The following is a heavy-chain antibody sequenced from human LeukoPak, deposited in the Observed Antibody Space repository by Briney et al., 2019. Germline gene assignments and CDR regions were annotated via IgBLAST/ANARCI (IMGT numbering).Heavy chain of an antibody. CDR2: INPNSAT. CDR3: SRGEVDGPDFDY. CDR1: GYTFTDYY. J-gene: IGHJ4*02. D-gene: IGHD1-26*01. V-gene: IGHV1-2*02. Sequence: VASVTVSCRASGYTFTDYYMHWVRQAPGQGLEWMGWINPNSATNYAQKFQGRVTMTRDTPTSTAYMELSRLTSDDMAVYYCSRGEVDGPDFDYWGQGTLVTVSS.